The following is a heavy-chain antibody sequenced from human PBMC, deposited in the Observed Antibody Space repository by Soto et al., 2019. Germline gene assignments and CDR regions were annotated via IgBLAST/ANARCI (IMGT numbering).Heavy chain of an antibody. J-gene: IGHJ6*02. Sequence: QVQLVQSGAEVRKPGASVKVSCKASGYPYTNSYMHWVRQAPGQGLEWMGWIHPNTGGTNYAQKFQGRVTMTRDTSVSTAYMELNRLTSDDTAIYFCASDFRTRGWFRQAGNFAMDVWGQGTKVTVS. CDR3: ASDFRTRGWFRQAGNFAMDV. CDR2: IHPNTGGT. CDR1: GYPYTNSY. D-gene: IGHD3-10*01. V-gene: IGHV1-2*02.